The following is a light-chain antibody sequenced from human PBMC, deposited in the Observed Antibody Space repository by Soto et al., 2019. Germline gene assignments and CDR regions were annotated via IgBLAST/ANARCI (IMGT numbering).Light chain of an antibody. J-gene: IGKJ5*01. CDR3: QRYGSSPLIT. Sequence: IVLTQSPATLSLSPGNRATLSCRASQNISSYLIWYQQKPGQSPRVLIYDVSNRATGIPTRFSGSGSGTDFTLTISRLEPEDFAVYFCQRYGSSPLITFGQGTRLEIK. CDR2: DVS. CDR1: QNISSY. V-gene: IGKV3-11*01.